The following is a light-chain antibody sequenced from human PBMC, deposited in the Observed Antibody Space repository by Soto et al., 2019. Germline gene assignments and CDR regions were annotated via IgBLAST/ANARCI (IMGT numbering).Light chain of an antibody. CDR2: RDT. J-gene: IGLJ1*01. V-gene: IGLV3-25*02. Sequence: SYELTQPRPVSVSPGQTARNTCSGDALPKQYVDWYQQKPGQAPVMIIYRDTQRPSGIPGRFSGSNTRTTVTLTISGVQAEDEADYYGQSADSSATFHVFGTGTKVTVL. CDR1: ALPKQY. CDR3: QSADSSATFHV.